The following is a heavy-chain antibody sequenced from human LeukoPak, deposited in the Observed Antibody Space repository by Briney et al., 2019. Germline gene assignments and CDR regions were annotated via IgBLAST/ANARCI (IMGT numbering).Heavy chain of an antibody. CDR3: ARQRYCSGGSCRAGFDP. V-gene: IGHV4-30-4*01. D-gene: IGHD2-15*01. Sequence: SETLSLTCTVSGGSISSGDYYWSWIRQPPGKGLEWIGYIYYSGSTYYNPSLKSRVTISVDTSKNQFSLKLSSVTAADTAVYYCARQRYCSGGSCRAGFDPWGQGTLVTVSS. CDR1: GGSISSGDYY. J-gene: IGHJ5*02. CDR2: IYYSGST.